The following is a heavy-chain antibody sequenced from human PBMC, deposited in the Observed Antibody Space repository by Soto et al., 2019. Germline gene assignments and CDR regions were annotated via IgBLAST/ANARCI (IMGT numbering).Heavy chain of an antibody. CDR3: ARGGSTHYYYGLDV. V-gene: IGHV4-59*10. D-gene: IGHD1-1*01. CDR2: VSASGST. CDR1: GGSISGFF. Sequence: SETLSLTCAVSGGSISGFFWTWVRQPPGMPLEGLGHVSASGSTVYNPSLQSRLALSLDVSKNRFSLELTSVTAADTATYFCARGGSTHYYYGLDVWGQGTTVTVSS. J-gene: IGHJ6*02.